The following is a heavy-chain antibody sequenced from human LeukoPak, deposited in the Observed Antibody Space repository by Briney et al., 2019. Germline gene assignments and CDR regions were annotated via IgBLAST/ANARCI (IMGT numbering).Heavy chain of an antibody. D-gene: IGHD6-13*01. V-gene: IGHV1-2*02. CDR3: ARVQQLVLSRYYYYYYMDV. J-gene: IGHJ6*03. CDR2: INPNSGGT. Sequence: ASVKVSCKASGYTFTGYYMHWVRQAPGQGLEWMGWINPNSGGTNYAQKFQGRVTMTRDTSISTAYMELSRLRSDDTAVYYCARVQQLVLSRYYYYYYMDVWGKGTTVTISS. CDR1: GYTFTGYY.